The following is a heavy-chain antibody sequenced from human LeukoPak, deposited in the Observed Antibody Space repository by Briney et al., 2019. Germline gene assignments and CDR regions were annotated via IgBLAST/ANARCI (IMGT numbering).Heavy chain of an antibody. D-gene: IGHD3-16*01. V-gene: IGHV1-2*02. Sequence: ASVKVSCKASGYTFTGYYMHWVRQAPGQGLEWMGWINPNSGGTNYAQKFQGRVTMTRDTSISTAYMELSRLRSDDTAVYYCARDIERERGGYYFDYRGQGTLVTVSS. J-gene: IGHJ4*02. CDR3: ARDIERERGGYYFDY. CDR1: GYTFTGYY. CDR2: INPNSGGT.